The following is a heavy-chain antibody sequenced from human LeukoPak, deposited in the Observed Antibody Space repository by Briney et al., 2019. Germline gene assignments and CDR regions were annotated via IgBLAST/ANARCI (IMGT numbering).Heavy chain of an antibody. CDR3: AKVNNDLNVMDV. CDR2: ISGLSSYI. CDR1: GFTFSSHV. D-gene: IGHD3-3*01. V-gene: IGHV3-21*06. Sequence: GGSLRLSCAASGFTFSSHVMNWVRQAPGRGLEWVSSISGLSSYIYYADSVKGRFTISRDNAKNSLYLQMNSLRAEDTAVYYCAKVNNDLNVMDVWGQGTTVTVSS. J-gene: IGHJ6*02.